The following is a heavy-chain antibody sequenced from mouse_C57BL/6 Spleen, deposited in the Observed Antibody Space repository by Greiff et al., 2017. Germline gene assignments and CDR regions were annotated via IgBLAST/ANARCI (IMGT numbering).Heavy chain of an antibody. CDR3: ARDYGSSGRYFDV. J-gene: IGHJ1*03. D-gene: IGHD1-1*01. CDR2: IDPSDSET. CDR1: GYTFTSYW. Sequence: VQLQQPGAELVRPGSSVKLSCKASGYTFTSYWMHWVKQRPIQGLEWIGNIDPSDSETHYNQKFKDKATLTVDKSSSTAYMQLSSLTSEDSAVYYCARDYGSSGRYFDVWGTGTTVTVSS. V-gene: IGHV1-52*01.